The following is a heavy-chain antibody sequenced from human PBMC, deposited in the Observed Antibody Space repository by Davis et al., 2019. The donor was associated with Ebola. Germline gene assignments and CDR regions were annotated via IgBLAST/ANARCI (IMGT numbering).Heavy chain of an antibody. Sequence: SVKVSCKASGGTFSSYAISWVRQAPGQGLEWMGRIIPILGIANYAQKFQGRVTITRDTSASTAYMELSSLRSEDTAVYYCARATVTKGWYYYYGMDVWGQGTTVTVSS. J-gene: IGHJ6*02. CDR1: GGTFSSYA. CDR2: IIPILGIA. CDR3: ARATVTKGWYYYYGMDV. V-gene: IGHV1-69*04. D-gene: IGHD4-11*01.